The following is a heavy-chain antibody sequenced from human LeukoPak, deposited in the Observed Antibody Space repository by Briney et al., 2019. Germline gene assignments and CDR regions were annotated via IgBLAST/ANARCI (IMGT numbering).Heavy chain of an antibody. CDR1: GGSISSGDYY. CDR3: ARGRPERGYYYYYMDV. J-gene: IGHJ6*03. CDR2: IYYSGST. D-gene: IGHD1-14*01. V-gene: IGHV4-30-4*08. Sequence: PSQTLSLTCTVSGGSISSGDYYWSWIRQPPGKGLEWIGYIYYSGSTNYNPSLKSRVTISVDTSKNQFSLKLSSVTAADTAVYYCARGRPERGYYYYYMDVWGKGTTVTVSS.